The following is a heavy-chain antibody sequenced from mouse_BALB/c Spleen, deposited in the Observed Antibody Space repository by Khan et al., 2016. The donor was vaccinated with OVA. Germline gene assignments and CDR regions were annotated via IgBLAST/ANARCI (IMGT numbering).Heavy chain of an antibody. Sequence: QVQLKQSGAELTKPGASVKMSCKASGYIFTNNWMHWVKQRPGQGLEWIGNINPTTGYSDYNQKFRDKAILTADKSSNTVYMQLSSLTSEDSAVYFCARFYYALDYWGQGTSVTVS. V-gene: IGHV1-7*01. CDR1: GYIFTNNW. CDR2: INPTTGYS. J-gene: IGHJ4*01. CDR3: ARFYYALDY.